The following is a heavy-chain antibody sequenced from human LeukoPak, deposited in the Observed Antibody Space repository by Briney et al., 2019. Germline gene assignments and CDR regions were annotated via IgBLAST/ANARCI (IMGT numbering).Heavy chain of an antibody. CDR3: AKDSVAGTTF. J-gene: IGHJ6*04. CDR2: IGGSGDKT. V-gene: IGHV3-23*01. Sequence: GGSLRLSCAASGFTFNRNAISWVRQAPGKGLEWVSTIGGSGDKTFYADSVKGRFTISRDNSKNMLHLQMNSLRAEDTAVYYCAKDSVAGTTFWGKGTTVTVSS. D-gene: IGHD1-1*01. CDR1: GFTFNRNA.